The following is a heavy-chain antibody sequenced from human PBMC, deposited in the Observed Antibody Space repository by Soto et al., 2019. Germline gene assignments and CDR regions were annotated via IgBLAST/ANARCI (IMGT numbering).Heavy chain of an antibody. J-gene: IGHJ4*02. CDR2: IYNNGNT. Sequence: PSETLSLTCNVSGGSVSSVKYFWSWIRQPPGKGLEWIAYIYNNGNTNYNPSLKSRATISVDTPKNQCSLKLTSVTAAASAVYFCARTVMQVGNLAAFDHWGQGVLVTVSS. CDR1: GGSVSSVKYF. V-gene: IGHV4-61*01. CDR3: ARTVMQVGNLAAFDH. D-gene: IGHD1-26*01.